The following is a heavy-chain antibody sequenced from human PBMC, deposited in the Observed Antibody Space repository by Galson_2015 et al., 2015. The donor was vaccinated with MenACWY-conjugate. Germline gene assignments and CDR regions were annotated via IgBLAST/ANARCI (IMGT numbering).Heavy chain of an antibody. Sequence: SLRLSCAASGFTFSSYAMSWVRQVPGKGLEWVSTISGSGRSTYFADSVKGRFTISRDNSKNTLYLQMNSLRAEDTAVYYCAKDIRGRQDLHYYGMDVWGQGTTVTVSS. J-gene: IGHJ6*02. V-gene: IGHV3-23*01. CDR1: GFTFSSYA. CDR2: ISGSGRST. CDR3: AKDIRGRQDLHYYGMDV. D-gene: IGHD3-3*02.